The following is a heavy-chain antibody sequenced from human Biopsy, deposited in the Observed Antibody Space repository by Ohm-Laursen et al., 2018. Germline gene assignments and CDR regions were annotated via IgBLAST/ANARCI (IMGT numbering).Heavy chain of an antibody. CDR3: ARAVDYYDPYYYYGLDV. CDR1: GGSFRGYY. V-gene: IGHV4-34*01. J-gene: IGHJ6*02. D-gene: IGHD3-16*01. CDR2: INHRGST. Sequence: TLSLTCAVYGGSFRGYYWSWIRQPPGKGLEWIGEINHRGSTNYNPSLKSRVTISVDTSKNQFSLKLRSVTAADTAVYYCARAVDYYDPYYYYGLDVWGQGTTVTVSS.